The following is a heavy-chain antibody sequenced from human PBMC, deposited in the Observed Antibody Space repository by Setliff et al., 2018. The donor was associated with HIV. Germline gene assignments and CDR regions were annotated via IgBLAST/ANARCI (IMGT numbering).Heavy chain of an antibody. CDR3: ARKDGVGYCDSNSCYGIGPIDF. CDR2: IIPNVGVV. D-gene: IGHD2-2*01. V-gene: IGHV1-69*04. J-gene: IGHJ4*02. Sequence: SVKVSCKASGGTFSGYAINWVRQAPGQGLEWLGNIIPNVGVVYYAQRFQGRVTITTVQSTSTAYLELSSLRSDDTAVYYCARKDGVGYCDSNSCYGIGPIDFWGQGSLVTVSS. CDR1: GGTFSGYA.